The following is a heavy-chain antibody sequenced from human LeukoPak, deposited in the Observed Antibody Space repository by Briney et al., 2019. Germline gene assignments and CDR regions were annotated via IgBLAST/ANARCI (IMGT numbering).Heavy chain of an antibody. CDR2: ISSSSSYI. D-gene: IGHD2-2*01. CDR3: ARDLGSSPPIGGPDY. CDR1: GFTFSSYS. J-gene: IGHJ4*02. V-gene: IGHV3-21*01. Sequence: GGSLRLSCAASGFTFSSYSMNWVRQAPGKGLEWVSSISSSSSYIYYADSVKGRFTISRDNAKNSLYLQMNSLRAEDTAVYYCARDLGSSPPIGGPDYWGQGTLVTVSS.